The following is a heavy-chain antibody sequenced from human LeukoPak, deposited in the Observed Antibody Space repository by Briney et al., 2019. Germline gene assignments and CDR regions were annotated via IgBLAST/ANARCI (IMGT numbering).Heavy chain of an antibody. D-gene: IGHD3-22*01. CDR1: GGTFSSYA. CDR2: IIPILGIA. V-gene: IGHV1-69*04. Sequence: SVKVSCKASGGTFSSYAISWVRKAPGQGLEWMGRIIPILGIANYAQKFQGRVTITADKSTSTAYMELSSLRSEDTAVYYCASPNYYDSSGYYEAFDIWGQGTMVTVSS. CDR3: ASPNYYDSSGYYEAFDI. J-gene: IGHJ3*02.